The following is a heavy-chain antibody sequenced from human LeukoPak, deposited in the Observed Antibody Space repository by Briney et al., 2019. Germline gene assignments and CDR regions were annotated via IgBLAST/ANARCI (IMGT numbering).Heavy chain of an antibody. CDR2: ISGSGGST. J-gene: IGHJ4*02. Sequence: GGSLRLPCAASGFTFSSYAMSWVRQAPGKGLEWVSAISGSGGSTYYADSVKGRFTISRDNSKNTLYLQMNSLRAEDTAVYYCAKDWRDIVVVPAAIGDYWGQGTLVTVSS. D-gene: IGHD2-2*02. V-gene: IGHV3-23*01. CDR3: AKDWRDIVVVPAAIGDY. CDR1: GFTFSSYA.